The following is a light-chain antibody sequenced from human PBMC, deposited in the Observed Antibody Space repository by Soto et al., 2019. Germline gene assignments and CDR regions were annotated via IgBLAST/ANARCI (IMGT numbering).Light chain of an antibody. CDR1: NSDIGSYDF. CDR3: SSYIDRNTLGA. Sequence: QSALTQPASISGSPGQSITISCTGSNSDIGSYDFVAWYQQLPGRSPRLIIYGVTNRPSGVSDRFSGSKSGNTASLTISGLQEDDEAEYYCSSYIDRNTLGAFGGGTKLTVL. V-gene: IGLV2-14*03. J-gene: IGLJ2*01. CDR2: GVT.